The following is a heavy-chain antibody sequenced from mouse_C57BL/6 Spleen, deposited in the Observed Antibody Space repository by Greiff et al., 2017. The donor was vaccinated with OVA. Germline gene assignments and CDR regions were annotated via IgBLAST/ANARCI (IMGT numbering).Heavy chain of an antibody. CDR2: IYPGSGST. J-gene: IGHJ4*01. CDR3: ARDGDYDEGDAMDY. D-gene: IGHD2-4*01. Sequence: QVQLQQPGAELVKPGASVKMSCKASGYTFTSYWITWVKQRPGQGLEWIGDIYPGSGSTNYNEKFKSKATLTVDTSSSTAYMQLSSLTSEDSAVYYCARDGDYDEGDAMDYWGQGTSVTVSS. V-gene: IGHV1-55*01. CDR1: GYTFTSYW.